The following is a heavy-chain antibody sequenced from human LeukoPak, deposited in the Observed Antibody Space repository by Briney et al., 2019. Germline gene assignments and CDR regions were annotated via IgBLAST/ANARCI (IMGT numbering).Heavy chain of an antibody. Sequence: GESLKISCKGSGYSFNTYWIGWVRQMPGKGLEWMGFIYPDASNTRYSPSFQGQVSLSVDKSISTAYLQWSSLEASDTAMYYCARRRYSPSQTEYLDHWGRGTMVTVSS. V-gene: IGHV5-51*01. CDR2: IYPDASNT. J-gene: IGHJ1*01. CDR1: GYSFNTYW. D-gene: IGHD5-18*01. CDR3: ARRRYSPSQTEYLDH.